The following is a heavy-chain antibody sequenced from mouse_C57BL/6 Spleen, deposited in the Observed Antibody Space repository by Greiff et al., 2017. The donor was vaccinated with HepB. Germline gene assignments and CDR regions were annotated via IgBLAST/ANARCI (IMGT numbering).Heavy chain of an antibody. CDR2: IDPSDSYT. J-gene: IGHJ3*01. CDR1: GYTFTSYW. Sequence: QVQLQQPGAELVKPGASVKLSCKASGYTFTSYWMQWVKQRPGQGLEWIGEIDPSDSYTNYNQKFKGKATLTVDTSSSTAYMQLSSLTSEDSAVYYCARGGDDYDVRFRFAYWGQGTLVTVSA. D-gene: IGHD2-4*01. V-gene: IGHV1-50*01. CDR3: ARGGDDYDVRFRFAY.